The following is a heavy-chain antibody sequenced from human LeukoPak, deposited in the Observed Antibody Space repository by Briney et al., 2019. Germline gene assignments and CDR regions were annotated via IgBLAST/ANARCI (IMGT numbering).Heavy chain of an antibody. CDR2: ISAGAGST. CDR1: GFTFSSYE. CDR3: AKIRGDYDILTGYYVMDV. D-gene: IGHD3-9*01. Sequence: GGSLRLSCAASGFTFSSYEMNRVRQAPGKGLEWLSGISAGAGSTYYADPVKGRFTISRDNSKNTLYLQMNSLRADDTAVYYCAKIRGDYDILTGYYVMDVWGKGTTVTISS. J-gene: IGHJ6*04. V-gene: IGHV3-23*01.